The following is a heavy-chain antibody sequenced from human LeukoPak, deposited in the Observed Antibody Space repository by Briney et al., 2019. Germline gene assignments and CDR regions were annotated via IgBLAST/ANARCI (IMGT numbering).Heavy chain of an antibody. V-gene: IGHV3-48*04. CDR1: GFTFSSYG. CDR2: ISSCGSTI. J-gene: IGHJ6*03. D-gene: IGHD5-18*01. Sequence: GGTLRLSCAASGFTFSSYGMSWVRQAPGKGLEWVSYISSCGSTIYYADSVKGRFTISRDNAKNSLYLQMNSLRAEDTAVYYCARDRRERLYSYENYYYMDVWGKGTTVTVSS. CDR3: ARDRRERLYSYENYYYMDV.